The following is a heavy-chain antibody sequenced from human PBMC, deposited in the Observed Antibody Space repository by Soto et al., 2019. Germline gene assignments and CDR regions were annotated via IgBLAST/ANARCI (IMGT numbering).Heavy chain of an antibody. D-gene: IGHD6-6*01. V-gene: IGHV4-39*01. CDR3: VRSTIAPRLFMYPFDY. CDR1: GGSITSSSYY. CDR2: IYYDGNT. J-gene: IGHJ4*02. Sequence: QLQLQESGPGLVKPSETLSLTCTVSGGSITSSSYYWGWIRQSPGKGLECIANIYYDGNTYYNPSLKSRVPISLDTSKNQFSLRLNSVTAADTAVYYCVRSTIAPRLFMYPFDYWGQGTLVTVSS.